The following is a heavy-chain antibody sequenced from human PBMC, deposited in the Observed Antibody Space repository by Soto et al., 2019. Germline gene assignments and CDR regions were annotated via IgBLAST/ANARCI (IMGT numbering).Heavy chain of an antibody. CDR3: ANFNWYCDL. CDR2: IYYTGST. V-gene: IGHV4-59*01. CDR1: GGSISSYC. Sequence: QVQLQESGPGLVKPSETLSLTCTVSGGSISSYCWRWIRQPPGKGLEWVGYIYYTGSTNYNPSLKSRVTMSVDTSKIQSSLQLSSLTAADTVGYYSANFNWYCDLWGRGPLVTFSS. J-gene: IGHJ2*01.